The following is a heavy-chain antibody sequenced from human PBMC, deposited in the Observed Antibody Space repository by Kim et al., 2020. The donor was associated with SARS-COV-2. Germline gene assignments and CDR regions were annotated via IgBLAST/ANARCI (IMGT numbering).Heavy chain of an antibody. CDR1: GFTFSSYG. Sequence: GGSLRLSCAASGFTFSSYGMHWVRQAPGKGLEWVAVIGYDGSNKYYADSVKGRFTISRDNSKNTLYLQMNSLRAEDTAVYYCARDIPLSNGITGDYFDFWGQGTLVTVSS. D-gene: IGHD1-7*01. CDR3: ARDIPLSNGITGDYFDF. J-gene: IGHJ4*02. CDR2: IGYDGSNK. V-gene: IGHV3-33*01.